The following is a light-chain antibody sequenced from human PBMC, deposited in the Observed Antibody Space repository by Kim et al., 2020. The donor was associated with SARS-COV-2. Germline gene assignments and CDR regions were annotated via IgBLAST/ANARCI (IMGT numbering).Light chain of an antibody. CDR3: LQGTHWPKT. V-gene: IGKV2-30*01. CDR2: DVS. Sequence: DVVMTQSPLSLAVTLGQPASISCRSSLSLVNRDGNTYLNWIYQRPGQSPRRLIHDVSKRDSGVPDRFIGSGSGTDFTLKISGVEAEDVGVYYCLQGTHWPKTFGHGTKLEI. J-gene: IGKJ2*01. CDR1: LSLVNRDGNTY.